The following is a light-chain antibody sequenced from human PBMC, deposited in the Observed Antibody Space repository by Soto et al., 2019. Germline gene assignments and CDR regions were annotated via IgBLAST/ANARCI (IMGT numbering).Light chain of an antibody. Sequence: EIVLTQSPGTLSLSPGERATLSCRASQSVSNNYLAWYQQKPGQAPRLLIYGASNRATGIPDRFSGRGSGTEFTLTINSLQSEDFAIYYCQQNYTTPAITFGQGTRLEIK. CDR3: QQNYTTPAIT. CDR1: QSVSNNY. J-gene: IGKJ5*01. V-gene: IGKV3-20*01. CDR2: GAS.